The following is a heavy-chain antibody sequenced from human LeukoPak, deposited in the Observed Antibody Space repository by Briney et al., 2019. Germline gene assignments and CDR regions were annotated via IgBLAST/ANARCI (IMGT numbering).Heavy chain of an antibody. CDR3: AREWGYYYDSSGYSYYFDY. CDR2: ISSSSSYI. Sequence: GGSLRLSCAASGFTFSSYSMNWVRQAPGKGLEWVSSISSSSSYIYYADSVKGRFTISRDNAKNSLYLQMNSLRAEDTAVYYCAREWGYYYDSSGYSYYFDYWGQGTLVTVSS. V-gene: IGHV3-21*01. J-gene: IGHJ4*02. CDR1: GFTFSSYS. D-gene: IGHD3-22*01.